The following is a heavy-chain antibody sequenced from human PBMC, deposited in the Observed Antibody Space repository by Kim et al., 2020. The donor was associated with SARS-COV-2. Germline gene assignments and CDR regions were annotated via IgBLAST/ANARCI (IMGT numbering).Heavy chain of an antibody. D-gene: IGHD3-3*01. V-gene: IGHV3-74*01. Sequence: GGSLRLSCAASGFIFSDYWMHWVRQAPGNGLVWVSRIYTDGTRTAYADSVTGRFTISRDNAKNTVYFQMNSLRAEDTAVYYCARGDRVGYYLDYWGQGILVTVSS. CDR3: ARGDRVGYYLDY. CDR2: IYTDGTRT. CDR1: GFIFSDYW. J-gene: IGHJ4*02.